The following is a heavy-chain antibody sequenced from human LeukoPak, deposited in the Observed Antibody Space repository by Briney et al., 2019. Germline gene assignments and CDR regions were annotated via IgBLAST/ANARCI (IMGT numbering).Heavy chain of an antibody. D-gene: IGHD3-10*01. J-gene: IGHJ6*03. CDR3: ARGRSSMVRGYYYYYMDV. Sequence: PSETLSLTCGVYGGSFNDSYWSWIRQPPGKGLEWIGYIYYSGSTNYNPSLKSRVTISVDTSKNQFSLKLSSVTAADTAVYYCARGRSSMVRGYYYYYMDVWGKGTTVTISS. V-gene: IGHV4-59*01. CDR1: GGSFNDSY. CDR2: IYYSGST.